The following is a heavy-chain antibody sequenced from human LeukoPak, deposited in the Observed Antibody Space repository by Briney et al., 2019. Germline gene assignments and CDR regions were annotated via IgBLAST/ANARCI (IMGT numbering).Heavy chain of an antibody. CDR3: ARGSYSSGWFLPNDY. J-gene: IGHJ4*02. D-gene: IGHD6-19*01. CDR2: IYSGGST. Sequence: WGSLRLSCAAPGVTLSSNYMSLVRPAPGKGLELGSVIYSGGSTYYADSVKGRFTISRDNSKNTVYLQMNSLRAEDTAVYYCARGSYSSGWFLPNDYWGQGTLVTVSS. CDR1: GVTLSSNY. V-gene: IGHV3-53*01.